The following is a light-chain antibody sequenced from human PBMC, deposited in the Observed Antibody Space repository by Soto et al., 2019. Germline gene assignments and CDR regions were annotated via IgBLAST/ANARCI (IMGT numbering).Light chain of an antibody. CDR2: EVS. Sequence: QSVLTQRPSASGSPGQSVTISCTGTSSDVGGYNYVSWYQQHPGKAPKLMIYEVSKRPSGVPDRFSGSKSGNTASLTVSGLQAEDEADYYCSSYAGSNTHYVFGTGTEVTVL. V-gene: IGLV2-8*01. J-gene: IGLJ1*01. CDR1: SSDVGGYNY. CDR3: SSYAGSNTHYV.